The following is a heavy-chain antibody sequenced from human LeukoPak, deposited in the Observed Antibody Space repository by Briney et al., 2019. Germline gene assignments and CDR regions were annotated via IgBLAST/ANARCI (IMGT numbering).Heavy chain of an antibody. J-gene: IGHJ4*02. CDR1: GYTFTSYA. Sequence: ASVKVSCKASGYTFTSYAMHWVHQAPGQRLEWMGWINAGNGNTKYSQKFQGRVTITRDTSASTAYMELSSLRSEDTAVYYCATSLGYCSSTSCYEMGYWGQGTLVTVSS. D-gene: IGHD2-2*01. CDR3: ATSLGYCSSTSCYEMGY. CDR2: INAGNGNT. V-gene: IGHV1-3*01.